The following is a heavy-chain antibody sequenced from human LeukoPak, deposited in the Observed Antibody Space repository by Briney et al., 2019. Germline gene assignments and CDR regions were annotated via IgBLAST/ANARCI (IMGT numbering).Heavy chain of an antibody. CDR1: GGSISSDSYY. J-gene: IGHJ4*02. D-gene: IGHD5-18*01. Sequence: PSETLSLTCSVSGGSISSDSYYWTWIRQPAGKGLEWIGRIKTSGSTNYNPSLKSRVTMSVDTSKNQFSLNLSSVTAADTAVYYCASSGYIYGVDYWGQGTLVTVSS. V-gene: IGHV4-61*02. CDR3: ASSGYIYGVDY. CDR2: IKTSGST.